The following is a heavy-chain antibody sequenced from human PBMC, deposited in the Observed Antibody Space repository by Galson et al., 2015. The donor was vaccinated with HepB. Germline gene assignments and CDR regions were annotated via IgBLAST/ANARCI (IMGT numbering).Heavy chain of an antibody. V-gene: IGHV3-30*18. J-gene: IGHJ2*01. CDR2: ISYDGSNK. D-gene: IGHD6-25*01. Sequence: SLRLSCAASGFTFDDYAMHWVRQAPGKGLEWVAVISYDGSNKYYADSVKGRFTISRDNSKNTLYLQMNSLRAEDTAVYYCAKGPFSRSRRAYWYFDLWGRGTLVTVSS. CDR3: AKGPFSRSRRAYWYFDL. CDR1: GFTFDDYA.